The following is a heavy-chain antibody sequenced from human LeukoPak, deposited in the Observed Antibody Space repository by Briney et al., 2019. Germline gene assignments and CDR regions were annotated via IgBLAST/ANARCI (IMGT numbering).Heavy chain of an antibody. J-gene: IGHJ3*02. CDR2: IYTSGST. V-gene: IGHV4-61*02. D-gene: IGHD3-9*01. CDR3: ARTTLLNFDWSPDAFDI. CDR1: GGSISSGSYY. Sequence: SETLSLTCTVSGGSISSGSYYWSWIRQPAGKGLEWIGRIYTSGSTNYNPSLKSRVTMSVDTSKNQFSLKLSSVTAADTAVYYCARTTLLNFDWSPDAFDIWGQGTMVTVSS.